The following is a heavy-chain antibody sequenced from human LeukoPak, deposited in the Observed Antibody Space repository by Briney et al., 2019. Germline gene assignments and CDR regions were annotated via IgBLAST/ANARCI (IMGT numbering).Heavy chain of an antibody. D-gene: IGHD3-22*01. J-gene: IGHJ4*02. CDR2: IYYSGST. Sequence: SETLSLTCTVSGGSISSYYWSWIRQPPGKGLEWIGYIYYSGSTNYNPSLKSRVTISVDTSKNQFSLKLSSVTAADTAVYYCARVPEDDYYDSSGYSDYWGQGTLVTVSS. CDR3: ARVPEDDYYDSSGYSDY. V-gene: IGHV4-59*01. CDR1: GGSISSYY.